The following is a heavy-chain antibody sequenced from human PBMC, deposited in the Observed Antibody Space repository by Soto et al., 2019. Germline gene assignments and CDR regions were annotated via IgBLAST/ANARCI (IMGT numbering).Heavy chain of an antibody. CDR2: IYYSGST. D-gene: IGHD3-10*01. CDR3: ASHGSGSYYTYYYGMDV. CDR1: GGSISSGGYY. Sequence: QVQLQESGPGLVKPSQTLSLTCTVSGGSISSGGYYWSWIRQHPGKGLEWIGYIYYSGSTYYNPSLKSRVTISVDTSKNQFSLKLSSVTAADTAVYYCASHGSGSYYTYYYGMDVWGQGTTVTVSS. J-gene: IGHJ6*02. V-gene: IGHV4-31*03.